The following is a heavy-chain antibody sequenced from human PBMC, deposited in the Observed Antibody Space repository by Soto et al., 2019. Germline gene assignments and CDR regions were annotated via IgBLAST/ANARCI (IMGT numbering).Heavy chain of an antibody. CDR2: IIPIFGTA. V-gene: IGHV1-69*12. CDR1: GGTFSSYA. CDR3: ARRYCSGGSCYRYYYYGMDV. Sequence: QVQLVQSGAEVKKPGSSVKVSCKASGGTFSSYAISWVRQAPGQGLEWMGGIIPIFGTANYAQKFQGRVTITADESTSTAYMELSSLRSVDTAVYYCARRYCSGGSCYRYYYYGMDVWGQGTTVTVSS. J-gene: IGHJ6*02. D-gene: IGHD2-15*01.